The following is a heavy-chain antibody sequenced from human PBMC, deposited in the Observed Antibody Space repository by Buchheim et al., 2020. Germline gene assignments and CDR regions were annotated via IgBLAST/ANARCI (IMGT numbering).Heavy chain of an antibody. CDR1: GFTFSSYG. J-gene: IGHJ4*02. CDR2: ISYDGSNK. Sequence: QVQLVESGGGVVQPGRSLRLSCAASGFTFSSYGMHWVRQAPGKGLEWVAVISYDGSNKYYADSVKGRFTISRDNSKNTLYLQMNSLRAEDTAVYYCAKDVVVTAIPKPPDYWDQGTL. V-gene: IGHV3-30*18. D-gene: IGHD2-21*02. CDR3: AKDVVVTAIPKPPDY.